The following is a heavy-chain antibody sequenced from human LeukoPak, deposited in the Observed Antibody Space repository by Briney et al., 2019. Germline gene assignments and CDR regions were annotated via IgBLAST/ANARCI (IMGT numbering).Heavy chain of an antibody. V-gene: IGHV1-18*01. CDR3: ARDGIVVVPAAPLDY. CDR2: ISAYNGNT. CDR1: GYTFTSDG. D-gene: IGHD2-2*01. Sequence: GASVKVSCKASGYTFTSDGISWVRQAPGQGLEWMGWISAYNGNTNYAQKLQGRVTMTTDTSTSTAYMELRSLRSDDTAVYYCARDGIVVVPAAPLDYWGQGTLVTVSS. J-gene: IGHJ4*02.